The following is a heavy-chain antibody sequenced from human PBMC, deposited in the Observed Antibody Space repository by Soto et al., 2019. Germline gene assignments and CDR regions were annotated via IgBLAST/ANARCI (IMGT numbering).Heavy chain of an antibody. CDR1: GGSISSYY. CDR2: IYYSGST. CDR3: ARDLPKVRGSRGWFDP. J-gene: IGHJ5*02. D-gene: IGHD3-10*01. V-gene: IGHV4-59*01. Sequence: QVQLQESGPGLVKPSETLSLTCTVSGGSISSYYWSWIRQPPGKGLEWIGYIYYSGSTNYNPSLKSRVPLSVDTSKNQFSLKLSSVTAADTAVYYCARDLPKVRGSRGWFDPWGQGTLVTVSS.